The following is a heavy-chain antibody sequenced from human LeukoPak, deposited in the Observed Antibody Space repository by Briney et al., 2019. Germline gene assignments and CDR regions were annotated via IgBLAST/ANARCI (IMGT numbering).Heavy chain of an antibody. CDR2: IQYDGSDK. CDR3: AKSDTAVWYFDY. V-gene: IGHV3-30*02. J-gene: IGHJ4*02. CDR1: GLTFSNYG. D-gene: IGHD5-18*01. Sequence: GGSLRLSCAASGLTFSNYGMHWVRQAPGKGLEWVTFIQYDGSDKKYVHSVKGRFTISRDNSKNTLYLQMNSLSAEDTAVYYCAKSDTAVWYFDYWGQGTLVTVSS.